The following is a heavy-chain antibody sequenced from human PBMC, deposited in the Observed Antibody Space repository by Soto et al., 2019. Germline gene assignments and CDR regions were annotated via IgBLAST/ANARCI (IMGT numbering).Heavy chain of an antibody. Sequence: QVQLVESGGGVVQPGRSLRLSCAASGFTFSSYGMHWVRQAPGKGLEWVAVISYDGSNKYYADSVKGRFTISRDNSKNTLYLQMNSLRAEDTAVYCCATHEPQPGYGGNLYYFDYWGQGTLVTVSS. D-gene: IGHD2-21*02. CDR2: ISYDGSNK. J-gene: IGHJ4*02. CDR3: ATHEPQPGYGGNLYYFDY. CDR1: GFTFSSYG. V-gene: IGHV3-30*03.